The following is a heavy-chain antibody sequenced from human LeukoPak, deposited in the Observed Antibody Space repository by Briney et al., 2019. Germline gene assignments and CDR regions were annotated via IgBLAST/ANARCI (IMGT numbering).Heavy chain of an antibody. CDR3: ARLRDGSIDY. CDR1: GYNFTSYW. Sequence: GESLKISCKGSGYNFTSYWISWVRQMPGKGLEWMGRIDPSDSYTNYSPSFQGHVTISADKSISTAYLQWSSLKASDTTMYYCARLRDGSIDYWGQGTLVTVSS. CDR2: IDPSDSYT. V-gene: IGHV5-10-1*01. J-gene: IGHJ4*02.